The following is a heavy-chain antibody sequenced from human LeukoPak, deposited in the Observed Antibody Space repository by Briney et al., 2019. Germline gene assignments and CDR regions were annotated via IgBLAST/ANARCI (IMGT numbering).Heavy chain of an antibody. CDR3: ARVGDTIFGVSYYYYYYMDV. D-gene: IGHD3-3*01. CDR1: GGTFSSYA. CDR2: IIPIFGTA. Sequence: SVKVSCKASGGTFSSYAISWVRQAPGQGLEWMGGIIPIFGTANYAQKFQGRVTITADESTSTAYMELSSLRSEDTAVYYCARVGDTIFGVSYYYYYYMDVWGKGTTVTVSS. V-gene: IGHV1-69*13. J-gene: IGHJ6*03.